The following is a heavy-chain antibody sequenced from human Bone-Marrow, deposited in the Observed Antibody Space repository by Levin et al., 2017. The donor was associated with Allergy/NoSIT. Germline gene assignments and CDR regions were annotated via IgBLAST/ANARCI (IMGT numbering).Heavy chain of an antibody. CDR3: ARKMGPTPAFDL. J-gene: IGHJ3*01. D-gene: IGHD1-26*01. CDR1: GYSFSSQW. Sequence: GASVKVSCKGSGYSFSSQWIAWVRQKPGKGLEWMGIVYPGDSDTVYSPSFQGQVTFSADTSTNTAHLHWSSLKASDTAIYFCARKMGPTPAFDLWGQGTMITVSS. CDR2: VYPGDSDT. V-gene: IGHV5-51*01.